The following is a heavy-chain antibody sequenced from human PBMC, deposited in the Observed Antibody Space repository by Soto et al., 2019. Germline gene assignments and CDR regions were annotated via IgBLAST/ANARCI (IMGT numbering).Heavy chain of an antibody. CDR1: GGTFSTYA. Sequence: QVQLVQSGAEVKKPESSVKVSCKAPGGTFSTYAISWVRQAPGQGLEWMGGIIPMFGTANYAQRFQDRVTIPAEKSTNTVYMGLSSLRSEDTAVYFCARGIQLWLRRINNGYSGWGQGTLVTVSS. CDR3: ARGIQLWLRRINNGYSG. D-gene: IGHD5-18*01. CDR2: IIPMFGTA. J-gene: IGHJ4*02. V-gene: IGHV1-69*14.